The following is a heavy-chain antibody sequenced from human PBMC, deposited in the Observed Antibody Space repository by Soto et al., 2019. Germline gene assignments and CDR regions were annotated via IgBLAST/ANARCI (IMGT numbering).Heavy chain of an antibody. Sequence: QITLNESGPTPVKPRQTLTLTCTFSGFSLTTSGVGVGWIRQSPGKAPEWLALIYWDDDKRYSPSLKRRLTITKEPSKNQVVLKMADLDPADTATYYCAHRVLRTVFGLVTTTAIYFDFWGQGTPVAVSS. J-gene: IGHJ4*02. CDR2: IYWDDDK. CDR3: AHRVLRTVFGLVTTTAIYFDF. D-gene: IGHD3-3*01. CDR1: GFSLTTSGVG. V-gene: IGHV2-5*02.